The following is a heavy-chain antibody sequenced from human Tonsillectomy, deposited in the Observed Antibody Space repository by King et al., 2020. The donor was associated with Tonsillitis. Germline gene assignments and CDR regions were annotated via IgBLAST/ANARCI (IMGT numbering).Heavy chain of an antibody. J-gene: IGHJ6*02. CDR3: AGGYDSWSYYYYGMDV. Sequence: VQLVESGGGVVQPGRSLRLSCAASGFTFSSYAMHWVRQAPGKGLEWVAVISYDGSNKYYADSVKGRFTISRDNSKNTLYLQMNSLRAEDTAVYYCAGGYDSWSYYYYGMDVWGQGTTVTVSS. D-gene: IGHD5-12*01. CDR1: GFTFSSYA. V-gene: IGHV3-30-3*01. CDR2: ISYDGSNK.